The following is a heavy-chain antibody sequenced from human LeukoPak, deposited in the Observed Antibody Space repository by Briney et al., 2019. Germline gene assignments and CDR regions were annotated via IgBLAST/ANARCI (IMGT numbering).Heavy chain of an antibody. V-gene: IGHV1-46*01. J-gene: IGHJ6*03. D-gene: IGHD6-19*01. Sequence: ASVKVSCKASGYTFTSYYMHWVRQAPGQGLEWMGIINPSGGSTSYAQKFQGRVTMTRDTSTSTVYMELSSLRSEDTAVYYCAREGIAVAGTDYYYYMDVWGKGTTVTISS. CDR3: AREGIAVAGTDYYYYMDV. CDR2: INPSGGST. CDR1: GYTFTSYY.